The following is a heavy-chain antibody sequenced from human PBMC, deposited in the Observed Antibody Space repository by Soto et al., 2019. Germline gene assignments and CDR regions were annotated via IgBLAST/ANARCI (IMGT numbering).Heavy chain of an antibody. J-gene: IGHJ6*02. V-gene: IGHV1-69*13. D-gene: IGHD6-13*01. CDR2: IIPIFGTA. CDR1: GGTFSSYA. CDR3: ARGIAAAGYAPAGMDV. Sequence: SVKVSCKASGGTFSSYAISWVRQAPGQGLEWMGGIIPIFGTANYAQKFQGRVTITADESTSTAYMELSSLRSEDTAVYYCARGIAAAGYAPAGMDVWGQGTTVTVSS.